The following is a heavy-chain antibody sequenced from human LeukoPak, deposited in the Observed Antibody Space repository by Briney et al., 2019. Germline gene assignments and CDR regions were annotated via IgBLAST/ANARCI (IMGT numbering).Heavy chain of an antibody. CDR1: GGSISSYY. Sequence: SETLSLTCTVSGGSISSYYWSWIRQPAGKGLEWIGRIYTSGSTNYNPSLKSRVTISVDTSKNQFSLKLSSVTAADTAVYYCAREVSAVAGTCWFDPWGQGTLVTVSS. CDR3: AREVSAVAGTCWFDP. CDR2: IYTSGST. J-gene: IGHJ5*02. V-gene: IGHV4-4*07. D-gene: IGHD6-19*01.